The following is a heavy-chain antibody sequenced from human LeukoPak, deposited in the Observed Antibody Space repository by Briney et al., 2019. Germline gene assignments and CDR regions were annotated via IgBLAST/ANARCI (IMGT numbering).Heavy chain of an antibody. CDR2: ITGSGSTI. Sequence: PGGSLRLSCAASGFTFSDYYMSWISQAPGKGLEWVSYITGSGSTIYYADSVKGRFTISRDTSKNTLYLQINSLRVEDTAVYYCIVFGDSNHWGQGTLVTVSS. V-gene: IGHV3-11*01. CDR1: GFTFSDYY. D-gene: IGHD4-17*01. CDR3: IVFGDSNH. J-gene: IGHJ5*02.